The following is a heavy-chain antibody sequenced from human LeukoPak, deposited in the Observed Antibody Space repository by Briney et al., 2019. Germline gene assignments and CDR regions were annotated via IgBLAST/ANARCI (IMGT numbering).Heavy chain of an antibody. V-gene: IGHV3-9*01. CDR2: ISCSGGNS. J-gene: IGHJ4*02. Sequence: PWGSLRLSCAASGFTFDDYAMFWVRQAPGKGLEWISGISCSGGNSGYADSVKGRFTISRDIAQNSLYLQMNSVRAEETALYYCAKYTLHYYGSGSIDSWGQGTLVTVSS. CDR3: AKYTLHYYGSGSIDS. D-gene: IGHD3-10*01. CDR1: GFTFDDYA.